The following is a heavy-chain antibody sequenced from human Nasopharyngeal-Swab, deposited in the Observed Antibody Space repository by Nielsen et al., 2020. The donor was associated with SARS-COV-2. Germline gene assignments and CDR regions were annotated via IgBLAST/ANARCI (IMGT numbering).Heavy chain of an antibody. Sequence: SCTVSGGSISSGGYYWSWIRQHPGKGLEWIGYIYYSGSTYYNPSLKSRVTISVDTSKNQFSLKLSSVTAADTAVYYCARAGTIFGVVIIHFDYWGQGTLGTVSS. D-gene: IGHD3-3*01. CDR3: ARAGTIFGVVIIHFDY. CDR2: IYYSGST. V-gene: IGHV4-31*02. J-gene: IGHJ4*02. CDR1: GGSISSGGYY.